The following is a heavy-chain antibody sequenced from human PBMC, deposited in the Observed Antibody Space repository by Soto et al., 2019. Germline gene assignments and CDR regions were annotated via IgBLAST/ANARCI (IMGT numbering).Heavy chain of an antibody. CDR2: ISSSSSYI. CDR3: ATIAARPELSYYYYMDV. J-gene: IGHJ6*03. CDR1: GFTFSSYS. V-gene: IGHV3-21*01. Sequence: GGSLRLSCAASGFTFSSYSMNWVRQAPGKGLEWVSSISSSSSYIYYADSVKGRFTISRDNAKNSLYLQMNSLRAEDTAVYYCATIAARPELSYYYYMDVWGKGTTVTVSS. D-gene: IGHD6-6*01.